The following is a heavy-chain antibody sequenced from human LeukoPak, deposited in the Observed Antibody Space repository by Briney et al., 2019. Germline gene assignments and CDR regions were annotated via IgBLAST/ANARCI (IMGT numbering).Heavy chain of an antibody. CDR2: IYYSGSA. V-gene: IGHV4-59*01. CDR3: ARQSISGSSLSYFDY. D-gene: IGHD3-22*01. Sequence: PSETLSLTCTVSGGSISGYYWSWIRQTPGKGLEWIGYIYYSGSANYNPSLKSRVTLSVDTSKNQFSLKLSSVTAADTAVYYCARQSISGSSLSYFDYWGQGTLVNVSS. CDR1: GGSISGYY. J-gene: IGHJ4*02.